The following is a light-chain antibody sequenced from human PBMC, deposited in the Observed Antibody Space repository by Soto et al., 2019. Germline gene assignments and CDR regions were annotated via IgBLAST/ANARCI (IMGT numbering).Light chain of an antibody. J-gene: IGLJ2*01. CDR3: SSYAGSKNHVV. CDR1: SSDVGAYNY. CDR2: EVT. V-gene: IGLV2-8*01. Sequence: QSVLTQPPSASGSPGQSVTISCTGTSSDVGAYNYVSWYQQHPGKVPKLMIYEVTQRPSGVPDRFSGSKSGNTASLTVSGLQAEDEADYYCSSYAGSKNHVVFGGGTKVTVL.